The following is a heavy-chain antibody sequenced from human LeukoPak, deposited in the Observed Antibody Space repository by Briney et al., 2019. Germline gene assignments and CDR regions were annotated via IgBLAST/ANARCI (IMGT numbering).Heavy chain of an antibody. CDR1: GGSISSGGYY. CDR3: ARLANPYYYYGMDV. V-gene: IGHV4-31*03. J-gene: IGHJ6*02. CDR2: IYYSGST. D-gene: IGHD4/OR15-4a*01. Sequence: PSETLSLTCTVSGGSISSGGYYWSWIRQHPGKGLEWIGYIYYSGSTYYNPSLKSRVTISVDTSKNQFSLKLSSVTAADTAVYYCARLANPYYYYGMDVWGQGTTVTVSS.